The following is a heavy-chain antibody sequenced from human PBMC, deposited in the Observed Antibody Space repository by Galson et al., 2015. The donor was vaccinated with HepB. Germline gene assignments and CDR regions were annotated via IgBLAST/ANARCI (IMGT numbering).Heavy chain of an antibody. CDR3: ARPSDILTGYYNPAPDAFDI. CDR2: ISSSSSTI. CDR1: GFSFSSYS. V-gene: IGHV3-48*04. D-gene: IGHD3-9*01. Sequence: SLRLSCAACGFSFSSYSMNWVRQAPGKGLEWVSYISSSSSTIYYADSVKGRFTISRDNAKNSLYLQMNSLRAEDTAVYYCARPSDILTGYYNPAPDAFDIWGQGTMVTVSS. J-gene: IGHJ3*02.